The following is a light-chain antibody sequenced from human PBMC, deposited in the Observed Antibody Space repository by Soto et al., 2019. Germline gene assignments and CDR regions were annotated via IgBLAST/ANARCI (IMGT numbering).Light chain of an antibody. CDR2: DTS. Sequence: EIVMTQSPATLSVSPGERATLSCRASQSVSSKLAWYQQKPGQAPRLLIYDTSSRATGIPDRFSGSGSGTDFTLTISRLEPEDFAMYFCHQYGGSPQTFGQGTKVDIK. CDR3: HQYGGSPQT. J-gene: IGKJ1*01. V-gene: IGKV3-20*01. CDR1: QSVSSK.